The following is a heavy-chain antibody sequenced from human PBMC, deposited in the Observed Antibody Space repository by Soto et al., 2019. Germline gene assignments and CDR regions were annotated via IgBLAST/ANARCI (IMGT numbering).Heavy chain of an antibody. D-gene: IGHD6-13*01. Sequence: QVQLVESGGGVVQPGRSLRLSCAASGFTFSSYGMHWVRQAPGKGLEWVAVISYDGSNKYYADSVKGRFTISRDNSKNTLFLQMNSLRAEDTAVYYCARVWSSWSYYYGMDVWGQGTTVTVSS. CDR1: GFTFSSYG. CDR2: ISYDGSNK. CDR3: ARVWSSWSYYYGMDV. V-gene: IGHV3-30*03. J-gene: IGHJ6*02.